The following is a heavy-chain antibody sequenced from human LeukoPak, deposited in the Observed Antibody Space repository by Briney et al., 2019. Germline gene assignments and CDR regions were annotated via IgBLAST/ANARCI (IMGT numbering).Heavy chain of an antibody. CDR3: ARGRITMVRGVISRSYYYYMDV. Sequence: PSETLSLTCAVYGGSFSDYQWTWIRQPPGKGLEWIGEVTHSGSINHNPSLKSRVTISVDTSKNQFSLKLSSVAAADTAVYYCARGRITMVRGVISRSYYYYMDVWGKGTTVTVSS. CDR1: GGSFSDYQ. CDR2: VTHSGSI. V-gene: IGHV4-34*01. J-gene: IGHJ6*03. D-gene: IGHD3-10*01.